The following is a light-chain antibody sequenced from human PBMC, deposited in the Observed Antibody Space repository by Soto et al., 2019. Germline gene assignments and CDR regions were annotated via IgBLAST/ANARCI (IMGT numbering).Light chain of an antibody. CDR2: EVS. CDR3: SSYTSSSPVV. CDR1: SSDVGGYNY. J-gene: IGLJ2*01. V-gene: IGLV2-14*01. Sequence: QSALTQTASVSGSPGQSITISCTGTSSDVGGYNYVSWYQQHPGKAPKLMIYEVSNRPSGVSNRVSGSKSGNTASLTISGLQDEDEADYYCSSYTSSSPVVFGGGTKVTVL.